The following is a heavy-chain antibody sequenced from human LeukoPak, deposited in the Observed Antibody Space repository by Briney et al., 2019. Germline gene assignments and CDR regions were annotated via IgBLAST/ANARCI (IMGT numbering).Heavy chain of an antibody. D-gene: IGHD3-9*01. CDR2: IYSGGST. Sequence: GGSLRLSCAASGFTVSSNYMSWVRQAPGKGLEWVSVIYSGGSTYYADSVKGRFTISRDNSKNTLYLQMNSLRAEDTAVYYCASFHPGYYDILTGYYKRFDYWGQGTLVTVSS. V-gene: IGHV3-66*01. CDR1: GFTVSSNY. J-gene: IGHJ4*02. CDR3: ASFHPGYYDILTGYYKRFDY.